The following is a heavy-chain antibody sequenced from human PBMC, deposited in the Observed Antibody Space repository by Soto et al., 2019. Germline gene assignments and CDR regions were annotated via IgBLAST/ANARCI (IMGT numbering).Heavy chain of an antibody. D-gene: IGHD6-13*01. CDR3: ERETGYSSSWYYYYYGMDV. V-gene: IGHV1-18*04. CDR1: GYTFTSYG. CDR2: ISAYNGNT. Sequence: ASVKVSCKASGYTFTSYGISWVRQAPGQGLEWMGWISAYNGNTNYAQKLQGRVTMTTDTSTSTAYMELRSLRSDDTAVYYCERETGYSSSWYYYYYGMDVWGQGTKVSVS. J-gene: IGHJ6*02.